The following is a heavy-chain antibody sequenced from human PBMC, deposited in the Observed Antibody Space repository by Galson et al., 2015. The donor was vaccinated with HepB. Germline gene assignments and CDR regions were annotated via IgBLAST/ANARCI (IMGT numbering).Heavy chain of an antibody. CDR2: ISAYNGNT. V-gene: IGHV1-18*04. Sequence: SVKVSCKAPGYTFTSYGISWVRQAPGQGLEWMGWISAYNGNTNYAQKLQGRVTMTTDTSTSTAYMELRSLRSDDTAVYYCARRVQLGDAFDIWGQGTMVTVSS. CDR1: GYTFTSYG. J-gene: IGHJ3*02. D-gene: IGHD6-6*01. CDR3: ARRVQLGDAFDI.